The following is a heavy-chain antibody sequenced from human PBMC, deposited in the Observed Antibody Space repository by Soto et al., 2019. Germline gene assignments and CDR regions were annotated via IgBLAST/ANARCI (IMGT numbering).Heavy chain of an antibody. V-gene: IGHV1-69*04. CDR3: ARDVPAPGYCSGGSCFRHYYYGMDV. J-gene: IGHJ6*02. CDR1: GYTFTSYY. D-gene: IGHD2-15*01. CDR2: IIPILGIA. Sequence: SVKVSCKASGYTFTSYYMHWVRQAPGQGLEWMGRIIPILGIANYAQKFQGRVTITADKSTSTAYMELSSLRSEDTAVYYCARDVPAPGYCSGGSCFRHYYYGMDVWGQGTTVTVSS.